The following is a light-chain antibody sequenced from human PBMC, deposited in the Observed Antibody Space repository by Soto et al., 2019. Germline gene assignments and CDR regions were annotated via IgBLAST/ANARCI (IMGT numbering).Light chain of an antibody. CDR2: DVS. Sequence: QSALTQPRSVSGSPGQSITISCTGTSSDVGGYNYVSWYQQHPGKAPKLMIYDVSNRPSGVSNRFSGSKSGNTASLTISGLQAEDEADYDCSSYTSSSTLGVFGGGTKLTVL. V-gene: IGLV2-14*01. CDR1: SSDVGGYNY. CDR3: SSYTSSSTLGV. J-gene: IGLJ3*02.